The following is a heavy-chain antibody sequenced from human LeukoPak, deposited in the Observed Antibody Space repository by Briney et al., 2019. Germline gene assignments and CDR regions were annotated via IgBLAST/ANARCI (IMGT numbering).Heavy chain of an antibody. CDR3: AREITSRENWNYGGALDY. Sequence: GGSLRLSCAASGFTFSSHGMNWVRQAPGKGLEWVSGIRGDGVTTYYADSVKGRFTISRDNSKNTLYLQMNSLRAEDTAVYYCAREITSRENWNYGGALDYWGQGTLVTVSS. D-gene: IGHD1-7*01. V-gene: IGHV3-23*01. CDR2: IRGDGVTT. J-gene: IGHJ4*02. CDR1: GFTFSSHG.